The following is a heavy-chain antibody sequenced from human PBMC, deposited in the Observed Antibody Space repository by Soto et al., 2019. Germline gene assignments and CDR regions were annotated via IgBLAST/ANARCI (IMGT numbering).Heavy chain of an antibody. J-gene: IGHJ4*02. Sequence: QVQLVQSGAEVKKPGASVKVSCKTSGYNFTTYGVSWVRQAPGQGLEWVGWISGHNGHTNYAQTFQGRVTKTTDTSTTTAYMELRSLRSDHTAVYYCARYQPYSTGYYYFDHWGQGTLAIVTS. CDR1: GYNFTTYG. D-gene: IGHD6-19*01. CDR2: ISGHNGHT. CDR3: ARYQPYSTGYYYFDH. V-gene: IGHV1-18*01.